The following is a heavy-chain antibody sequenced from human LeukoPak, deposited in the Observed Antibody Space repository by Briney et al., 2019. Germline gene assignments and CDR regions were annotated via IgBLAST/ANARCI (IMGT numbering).Heavy chain of an antibody. Sequence: ASVKVSCKASGYTFTGYYMHWVRQAPGQGLEWMGWINPNSGGTNYAQKFQGRVTMTRDTSISTAYMELSRLRSDDTAVYYCARDLSPPGGNPLLYFDYWGQGTLVTVSS. V-gene: IGHV1-2*02. CDR1: GYTFTGYY. J-gene: IGHJ4*02. CDR2: INPNSGGT. D-gene: IGHD4-23*01. CDR3: ARDLSPPGGNPLLYFDY.